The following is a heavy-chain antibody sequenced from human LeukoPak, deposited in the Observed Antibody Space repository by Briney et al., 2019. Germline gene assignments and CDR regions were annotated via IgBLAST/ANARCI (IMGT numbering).Heavy chain of an antibody. CDR2: INSDGSST. Sequence: GGSLRLSCAASGFTFSSYWMHWVRQAPGKGLVWVSRINSDGSSTSYADSVKGRFTISRDNAKNTLYLQMNSLRAEGTAVYYCARDQSSYCSSTSCYPNPDFDYWGQGTLVTVSS. D-gene: IGHD2-2*01. CDR3: ARDQSSYCSSTSCYPNPDFDY. V-gene: IGHV3-74*01. CDR1: GFTFSSYW. J-gene: IGHJ4*02.